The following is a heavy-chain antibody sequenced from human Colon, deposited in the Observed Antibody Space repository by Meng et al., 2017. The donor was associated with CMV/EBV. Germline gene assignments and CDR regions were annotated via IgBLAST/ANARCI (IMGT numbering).Heavy chain of an antibody. V-gene: IGHV4-59*01. D-gene: IGHD1/OR15-1a*01. CDR2: VYYSGST. CDR3: TRGNSALWDNDY. Sequence: GSLRLSCTVSGGSISSYYWSWIRQPPGKGLEWIGYVYYSGSTNYNPLFKSRATISVDTSKNQFSLRLTSVTAADTAVYYCTRGNSALWDNDYWGQGALVTVSS. J-gene: IGHJ4*02. CDR1: GGSISSYY.